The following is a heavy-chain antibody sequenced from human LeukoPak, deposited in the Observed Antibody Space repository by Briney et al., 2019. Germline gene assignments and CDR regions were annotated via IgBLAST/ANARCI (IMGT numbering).Heavy chain of an antibody. V-gene: IGHV3-74*01. Sequence: GGSLRLSCAASGFTFSNYWMHWVRQAPGKELVWVSRISTGGSSTSHADSVKGRFVTSRDNAKNALYPEMNSLRAEDTAVYYCARGHTSTSADYWGQGTPVTVSS. CDR2: ISTGGSST. J-gene: IGHJ4*02. CDR3: ARGHTSTSADY. CDR1: GFTFSNYW.